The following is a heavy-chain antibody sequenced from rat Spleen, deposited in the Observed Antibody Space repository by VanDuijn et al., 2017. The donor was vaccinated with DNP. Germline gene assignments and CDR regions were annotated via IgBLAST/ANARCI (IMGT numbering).Heavy chain of an antibody. Sequence: EVQLVESGGGFVRPGRSLKLSCAASGFTFSNYHMAWVRQAPAKGLEWVAYIGSPAYAPYYADSVKGRFTISRYNAKSTLYLQMNSLRSEDMATYYCVRWNSGHFDYWGQGVMVTVSS. CDR2: IGSPAYAP. CDR1: GFTFSNYH. D-gene: IGHD4-3*01. V-gene: IGHV5-22*01. CDR3: VRWNSGHFDY. J-gene: IGHJ2*01.